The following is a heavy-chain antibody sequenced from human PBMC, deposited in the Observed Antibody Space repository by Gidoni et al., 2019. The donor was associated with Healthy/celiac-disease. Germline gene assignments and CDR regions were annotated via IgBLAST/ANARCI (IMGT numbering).Heavy chain of an antibody. CDR2: ISSNGGST. CDR3: AREGQWIRYFDL. CDR1: GFTFSSYA. D-gene: IGHD6-19*01. Sequence: EVQLVESGGGLVQPGGSLRLSRAASGFTFSSYAMHWVRQAPGKGLEYVSAISSNGGSTYYANSVKGRFTISRDNSKNTLYLQMGSLRAEDMAVYYCAREGQWIRYFDLWGRGTLVTVSS. V-gene: IGHV3-64*01. J-gene: IGHJ2*01.